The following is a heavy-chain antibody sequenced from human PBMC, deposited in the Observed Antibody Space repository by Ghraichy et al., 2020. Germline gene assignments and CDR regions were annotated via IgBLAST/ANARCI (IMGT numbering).Heavy chain of an antibody. CDR2: VNHSGGT. D-gene: IGHD1-26*01. V-gene: IGHV4-34*01. J-gene: IGHJ4*02. Sequence: SETLSLTCAVYGGSFSASFWSWIRQPPGKGLEWIGEVNHSGGTNYNPALKSRVTMSVDTSKTQFSLKLSSGTAADTAVDYCARASRLEASVAGADLSRSNGADSGSYLFPFDFWGQGTLVTVSS. CDR3: ARASRLEASVAGADLSRSNGADSGSYLFPFDF. CDR1: GGSFSASF.